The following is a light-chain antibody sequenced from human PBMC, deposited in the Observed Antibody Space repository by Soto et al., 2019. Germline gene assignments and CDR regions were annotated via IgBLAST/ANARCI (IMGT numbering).Light chain of an antibody. V-gene: IGKV1-5*01. J-gene: IGKJ1*01. Sequence: DIQMTQSPSTLSASIGDRVTITCRASHSISTWLAWYQQKPGRAPKSLIYDASILESGVQSRFSGSGSGTEFPLTISSLQPDDLATYYCQQYNSFSWTFGQGTKVEI. CDR1: HSISTW. CDR3: QQYNSFSWT. CDR2: DAS.